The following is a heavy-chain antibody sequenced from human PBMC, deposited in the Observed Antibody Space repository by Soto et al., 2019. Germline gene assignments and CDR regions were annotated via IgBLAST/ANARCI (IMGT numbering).Heavy chain of an antibody. V-gene: IGHV3-74*01. CDR1: GFTFSRHW. CDR3: AGVGGFDPMHDY. J-gene: IGHJ4*02. Sequence: GGSLRLSCAASGFTFSRHWMHWVRQIPGKGLMWVSRIDNDGVGTSYADSVRGRFTMSRDNAKNTSYLQMDNLRVEDTAVYLCAGVGGFDPMHDYWGQGTMVTASS. D-gene: IGHD5-12*01. CDR2: IDNDGVGT.